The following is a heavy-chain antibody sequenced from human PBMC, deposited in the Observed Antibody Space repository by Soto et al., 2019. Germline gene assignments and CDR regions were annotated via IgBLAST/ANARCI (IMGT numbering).Heavy chain of an antibody. CDR3: ATVRAEDYVWGSYPY. V-gene: IGHV1-3*01. Sequence: GASVKVSCKASGYTFTNYAIHWVRQAPGQRLEWMGWIDAGNGHTKFSQKFQGRLTITRDTSATTAYMELSSLKSEDTAVYYCATVRAEDYVWGSYPYWGQGTLVTVSS. D-gene: IGHD3-16*01. CDR1: GYTFTNYA. J-gene: IGHJ4*02. CDR2: IDAGNGHT.